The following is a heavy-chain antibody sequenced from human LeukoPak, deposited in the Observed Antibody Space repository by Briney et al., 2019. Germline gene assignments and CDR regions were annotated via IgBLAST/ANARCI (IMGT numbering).Heavy chain of an antibody. CDR1: GFTFSSCY. CDR2: ITSDGTTS. CDR3: ASPKPDY. J-gene: IGHJ4*02. Sequence: PGGSLRLSCAASGFTFSSCYMYWVRQRPGKGLEWLCRITSDGTTSFYADAVKGRFTISRDNAKNTLYLQMNSLTDEDTAVYYCASPKPDYWGQGTLVTVSS. V-gene: IGHV3-74*01.